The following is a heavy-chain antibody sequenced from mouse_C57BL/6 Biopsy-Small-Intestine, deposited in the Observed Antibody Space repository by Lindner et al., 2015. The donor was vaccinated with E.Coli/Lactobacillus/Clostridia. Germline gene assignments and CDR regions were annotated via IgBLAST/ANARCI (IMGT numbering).Heavy chain of an antibody. V-gene: IGHV1-81*01. CDR3: AATVVATPYYAMDY. Sequence: VQLQESGAELARPGASVKPSCKASGYTFTSYGISWVKQRTGQGLEWIGEIYPRSGNTYYNEKFKGKATLTADKSSSTAYMELRSLTSEDSAVYFCAATVVATPYYAMDYWGQGTSVTVSS. CDR1: GYTFTSYG. D-gene: IGHD1-1*01. CDR2: IYPRSGNT. J-gene: IGHJ4*01.